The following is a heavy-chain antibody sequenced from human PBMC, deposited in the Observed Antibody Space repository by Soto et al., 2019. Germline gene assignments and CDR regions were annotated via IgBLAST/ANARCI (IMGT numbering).Heavy chain of an antibody. CDR2: IYPGDSDT. CDR1: GYSFTSYW. J-gene: IGHJ5*02. D-gene: IGHD2-15*01. Sequence: GESLKISCKGSGYSFTSYWIGWVRQMPGKGLEWMGIIYPGDSDTRYSPPFQGQITFSADKSITTAYLQWSSLKASDTAIYYCARAYIATATGCFDPWGQGTLVTVPQ. CDR3: ARAYIATATGCFDP. V-gene: IGHV5-51*01.